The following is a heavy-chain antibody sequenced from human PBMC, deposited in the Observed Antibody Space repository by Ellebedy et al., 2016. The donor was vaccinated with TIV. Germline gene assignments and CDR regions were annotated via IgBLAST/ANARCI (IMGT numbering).Heavy chain of an antibody. CDR3: ARGGGFDGWGKHTFDY. D-gene: IGHD3-10*01. CDR1: GYSFTTYW. J-gene: IGHJ4*02. Sequence: KVSCKGSGYSFTTYWISWVRQMPGKGLEWMGIIYPGDSDTTYSPSFRGQVTMSVDKSINTVYLQWNSLKASDTAMYYCARGGGFDGWGKHTFDYWGQGTLVTVSS. CDR2: IYPGDSDT. V-gene: IGHV5-51*01.